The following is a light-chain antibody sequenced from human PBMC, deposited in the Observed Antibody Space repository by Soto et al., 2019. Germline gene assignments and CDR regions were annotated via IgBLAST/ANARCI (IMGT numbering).Light chain of an antibody. CDR1: QSISNW. V-gene: IGKV1-5*01. CDR2: DAS. CDR3: QQFNSYSRV. Sequence: DIQMTQSPSTLSASVGDRVTITCRASQSISNWLAWYQQRPGKSPNLLIFDASKLQSGVPSRFSGSGSGTEFPLTISSLQPDDVATYYCQQFNSYSRVFGQGTKVEIK. J-gene: IGKJ1*01.